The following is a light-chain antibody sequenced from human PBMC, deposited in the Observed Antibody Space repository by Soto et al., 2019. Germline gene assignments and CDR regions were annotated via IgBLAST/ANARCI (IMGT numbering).Light chain of an antibody. CDR3: QAWDNSTVV. Sequence: SYELTQPPSVSVSPGQTASITCSGDKLGDKYTCWYQQKAGQSPVLVIHQDTKRLSGIPERFSGSNSGNAATLTISGTQAMDEADYYCQAWDNSTVVFGGGTKLTVL. CDR1: KLGDKY. J-gene: IGLJ2*01. CDR2: QDT. V-gene: IGLV3-1*01.